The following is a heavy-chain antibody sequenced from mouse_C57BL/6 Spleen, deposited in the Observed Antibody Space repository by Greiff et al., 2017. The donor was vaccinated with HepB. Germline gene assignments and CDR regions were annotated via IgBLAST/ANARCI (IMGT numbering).Heavy chain of an antibody. V-gene: IGHV1-54*01. CDR1: GYAFTNYL. Sequence: VKLQQSGAELVRPGTSVKVSCKASGYAFTNYLIEWVKQRPGQGLEWIGVINPGSGGTNYNEKFKGKATLTADTSSSTAYMQLSSLTSEDSAVYFCARSGELGWFAYWGQGTLVTVSA. D-gene: IGHD4-1*01. CDR3: ARSGELGWFAY. J-gene: IGHJ3*01. CDR2: INPGSGGT.